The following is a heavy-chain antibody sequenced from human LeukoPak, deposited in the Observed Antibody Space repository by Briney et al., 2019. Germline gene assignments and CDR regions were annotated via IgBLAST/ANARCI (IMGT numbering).Heavy chain of an antibody. CDR1: GYTFTSYA. Sequence: ASVKVSCKASGYTFTSYAMNWVRQAPGQGLEWMGWINTNTGNPTYAQGFTGRFVFSLDTSVSTAYLQISSLKAEDTAVYYCARPIAAAVRYSGSYSDYYYGMDVWGQGTTVTVSS. J-gene: IGHJ6*02. V-gene: IGHV7-4-1*02. CDR2: INTNTGNP. CDR3: ARPIAAAVRYSGSYSDYYYGMDV. D-gene: IGHD1-26*01.